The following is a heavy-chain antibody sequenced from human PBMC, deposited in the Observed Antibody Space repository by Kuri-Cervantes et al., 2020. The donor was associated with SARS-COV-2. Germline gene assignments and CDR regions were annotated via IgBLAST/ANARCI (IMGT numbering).Heavy chain of an antibody. Sequence: SPRLSCAASGSTFSRNAMSWVRQAPGKGPAWVAVISHDGKNKKCIASGKGRFTISRDNSQNTLYLHMKSLRSEDTAMYYCAAKLVCGGGSCYHTYLDYWGQGTPVTVSS. D-gene: IGHD2-15*01. CDR1: GSTFSRNA. J-gene: IGHJ4*02. CDR3: AAKLVCGGGSCYHTYLDY. CDR2: ISHDGKNK. V-gene: IGHV3-30*03.